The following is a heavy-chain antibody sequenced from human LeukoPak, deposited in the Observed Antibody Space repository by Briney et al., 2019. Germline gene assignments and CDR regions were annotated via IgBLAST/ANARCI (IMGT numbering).Heavy chain of an antibody. CDR2: ISPSSHYI. V-gene: IGHV3-21*04. J-gene: IGHJ6*03. CDR3: ARDRHTAMVYYYYYMDV. Sequence: GGSLRLSCAGSGFTFSNYSINWVRQAPGKGLEWVSSISPSSHYIYYADSVRGRFTIPRDNARNSLYLQMNSLRDEDTAVYYCARDRHTAMVYYYYYMDVWGTGTTVTVSS. CDR1: GFTFSNYS. D-gene: IGHD5-18*01.